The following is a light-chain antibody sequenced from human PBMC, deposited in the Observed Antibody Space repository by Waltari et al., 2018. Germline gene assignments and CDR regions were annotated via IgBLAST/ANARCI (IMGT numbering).Light chain of an antibody. J-gene: IGLJ3*02. V-gene: IGLV1-51*02. CDR2: ENN. Sequence: QSVLTQPPSVSAAPGQTVTIPCSGSRSNIENNYVSWYQLLPGTAPKLLIYENNMRPSGIPDRFPGSKSGTSATLDITGLQTGDEANYYCGAWDSSLRIGVFGGGTKVTVL. CDR3: GAWDSSLRIGV. CDR1: RSNIENNY.